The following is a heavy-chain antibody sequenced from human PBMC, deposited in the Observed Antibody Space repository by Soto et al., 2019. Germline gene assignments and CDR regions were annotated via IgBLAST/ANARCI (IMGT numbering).Heavy chain of an antibody. Sequence: SETLSLTCTVSGGSISSGGYYWSWIRQHPRKGLEWIGYIYYSGSTYYNPSLKSRVTISVDTSKNQFSLKLSSVTAADTAVYYCARAGPRWGPDYYGMDVWGQGTTVTVSS. CDR3: ARAGPRWGPDYYGMDV. CDR1: GGSISSGGYY. V-gene: IGHV4-31*03. D-gene: IGHD1-26*01. CDR2: IYYSGST. J-gene: IGHJ6*02.